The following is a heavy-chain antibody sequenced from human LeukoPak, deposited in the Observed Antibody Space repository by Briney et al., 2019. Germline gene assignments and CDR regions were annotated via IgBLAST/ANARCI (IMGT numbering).Heavy chain of an antibody. J-gene: IGHJ4*01. D-gene: IGHD3-22*01. CDR1: GFTFSSYG. Sequence: GGSLRLSCAASGFTFSSYGMSWVRQAPGKGLEWVANIKQDGSEKYYVDSVKGRFTISRDNAKNSLYLQMNSLRAGDTAVYYCARTIVAVRGAHDYFDYWGHGTLVTVSS. V-gene: IGHV3-7*01. CDR3: ARTIVAVRGAHDYFDY. CDR2: IKQDGSEK.